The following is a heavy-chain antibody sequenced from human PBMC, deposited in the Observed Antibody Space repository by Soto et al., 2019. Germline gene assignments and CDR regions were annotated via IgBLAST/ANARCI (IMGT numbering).Heavy chain of an antibody. J-gene: IGHJ4*02. CDR3: EKMSDFWSGSPTYHFDY. V-gene: IGHV3-23*01. D-gene: IGHD3-3*01. Sequence: GGSLRLSCAASGFTXSSXAXSWVRQAPGKGLEWVSVISGSGSSTYYADSVKGRFTISRDNSKKTLYVQMNSLRAEDTDVYYCEKMSDFWSGSPTYHFDYWGQGTQVTVSS. CDR2: ISGSGSST. CDR1: GFTXSSXA.